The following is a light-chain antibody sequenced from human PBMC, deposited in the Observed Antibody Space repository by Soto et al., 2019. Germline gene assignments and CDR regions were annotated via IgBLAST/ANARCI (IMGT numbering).Light chain of an antibody. CDR2: GAS. V-gene: IGKV3-20*01. CDR1: QSVSSSY. CDR3: QQYGTPPGT. J-gene: IGKJ1*01. Sequence: EIVLTQSPGTLSLSPGERATLSCRASQSVSSSYLAWYQQKPGQAPRLLIYGASSRATGIPDRFSGSGSGTDFTLTISRLEPEDFAVYYCQQYGTPPGTFGQGTKVELK.